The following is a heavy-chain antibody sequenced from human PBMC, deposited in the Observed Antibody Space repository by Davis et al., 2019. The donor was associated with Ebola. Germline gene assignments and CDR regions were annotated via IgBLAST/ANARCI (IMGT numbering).Heavy chain of an antibody. CDR2: ISAYNGNT. J-gene: IGHJ3*02. Sequence: ALVKVSCKASGYTFSSYGLSWVRQAPGQGLEWMGWISAYNGNTNYAQKLQGRVTMTTDTSTSTAYMELRSLRSDDTAVYYCARTGVGATYHDAFDIWGQGTMVTVSS. CDR3: ARTGVGATYHDAFDI. V-gene: IGHV1-18*04. D-gene: IGHD1-26*01. CDR1: GYTFSSYG.